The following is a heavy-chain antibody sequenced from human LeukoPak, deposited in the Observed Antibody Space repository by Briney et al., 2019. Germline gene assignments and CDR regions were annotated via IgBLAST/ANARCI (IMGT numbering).Heavy chain of an antibody. D-gene: IGHD2/OR15-2a*01. Sequence: GGSLRLSCAASGFTFSSYAMSWVRQAPGKGLEWVSSISSSSSYIYYADSVRGRFTISRDNAKNSLYLQMNSLRAEDTAVYYCARDFSVRPAGYWGQGTLVTVSS. CDR3: ARDFSVRPAGY. CDR2: ISSSSSYI. CDR1: GFTFSSYA. V-gene: IGHV3-21*01. J-gene: IGHJ4*02.